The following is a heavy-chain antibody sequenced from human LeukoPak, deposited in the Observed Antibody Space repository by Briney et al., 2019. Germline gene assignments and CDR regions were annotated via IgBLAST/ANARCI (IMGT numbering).Heavy chain of an antibody. Sequence: QAGGSLRLSCAASGFTFSSYWMHWVRQAPGKGLVWVSRINSDGSSTSYADSVKSRFTISRDNAKNTLYLQMNSLRVEDTAVYYCARVLKWWSPVYYWGQGTLVTFSS. CDR2: INSDGSST. CDR3: ARVLKWWSPVYY. CDR1: GFTFSSYW. V-gene: IGHV3-74*01. D-gene: IGHD2-15*01. J-gene: IGHJ4*02.